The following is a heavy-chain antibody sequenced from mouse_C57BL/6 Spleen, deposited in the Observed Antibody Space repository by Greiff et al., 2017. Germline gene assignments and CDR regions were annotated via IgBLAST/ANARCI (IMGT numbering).Heavy chain of an antibody. Sequence: EVMLVESGGGLVQPGGSLSLSCAASGFTFTDYYMSWVRQPPGKALEWLGFIRNKANGYTTEYSASVKGRFTISRDNSQSILSLQINALRAEDSATYYCARSITTVVAPDYWGQGTTLTVSS. J-gene: IGHJ2*01. D-gene: IGHD1-1*01. V-gene: IGHV7-3*01. CDR3: ARSITTVVAPDY. CDR1: GFTFTDYY. CDR2: IRNKANGYTT.